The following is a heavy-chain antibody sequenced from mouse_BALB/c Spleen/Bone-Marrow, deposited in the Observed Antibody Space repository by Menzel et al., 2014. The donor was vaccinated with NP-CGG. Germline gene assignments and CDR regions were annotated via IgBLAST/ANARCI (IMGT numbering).Heavy chain of an antibody. CDR1: GFTFTDYY. J-gene: IGHJ1*01. D-gene: IGHD2-4*01. CDR2: IRNKPNGYTT. V-gene: IGHV7-3*02. Sequence: EVKLVESGGGLVQPGNSLRLSCATSGFTFTDYYMTWVRQPPGKALEWLGFIRNKPNGYTTEYSASVKGRFTISRDNSQSILYLQMNTLRAEDSATYYCARDINYDIYWYFDVWGAGTTVTVSS. CDR3: ARDINYDIYWYFDV.